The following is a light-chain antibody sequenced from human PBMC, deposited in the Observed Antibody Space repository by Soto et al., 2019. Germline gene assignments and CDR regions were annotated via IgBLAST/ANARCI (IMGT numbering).Light chain of an antibody. CDR1: QSVSIN. Sequence: EIVMTQSPATLSVSPGERATLSCRVSQSVSINLAWYQQKPGQAPRLLIYGASTRATGIPARFSGSGSGTEFTLTISSLQSEDFAVYYCQQYNNWPPYTFGLGTKLEIK. CDR2: GAS. V-gene: IGKV3-15*01. J-gene: IGKJ2*01. CDR3: QQYNNWPPYT.